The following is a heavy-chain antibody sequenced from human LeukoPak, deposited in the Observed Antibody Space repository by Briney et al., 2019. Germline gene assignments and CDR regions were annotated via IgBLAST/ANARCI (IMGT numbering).Heavy chain of an antibody. CDR2: IYTSGST. CDR3: ARERVEETYYYCMDV. Sequence: SETLSLTCTVSGGSVSSYYWSWIRQPAGKGLEWIGRIYTSGSTNYNPSLKSRVTMSVDTSRNQFSLKLSSVTAADTAVYYCARERVEETYYYCMDVWGKGTTVTVSS. J-gene: IGHJ6*03. CDR1: GGSVSSYY. V-gene: IGHV4-4*07.